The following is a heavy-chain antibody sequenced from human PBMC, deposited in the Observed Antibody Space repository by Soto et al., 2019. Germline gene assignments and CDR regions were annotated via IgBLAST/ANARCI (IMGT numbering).Heavy chain of an antibody. V-gene: IGHV3-48*03. Sequence: GGSLRLSCAASGFTFSSYEMNWVRPAPGKGLEWVSYISSSGRTIYYADSVKGRFTISRDNAKNSLYLQMNSRRAEDTAVYYCARDLRMNYYYYGMDVWGQGTTVTVSS. CDR2: ISSSGRTI. CDR3: ARDLRMNYYYYGMDV. CDR1: GFTFSSYE. J-gene: IGHJ6*02. D-gene: IGHD2-15*01.